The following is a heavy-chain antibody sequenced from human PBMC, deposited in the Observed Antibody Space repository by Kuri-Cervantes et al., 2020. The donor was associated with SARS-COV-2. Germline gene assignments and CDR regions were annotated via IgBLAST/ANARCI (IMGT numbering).Heavy chain of an antibody. J-gene: IGHJ3*02. D-gene: IGHD4-17*01. CDR1: GITFSSYA. V-gene: IGHV3-23*01. CDR3: AKSPPYGDPERGAFDI. CDR2: ISGSGSST. Sequence: GESLNISCAASGITFSSYAMSWLRQAPGKGLEWVSAISGSGSSTYYEDSLKGRFTISRDNSKNTLYLQINSLRAEDTAVYYCAKSPPYGDPERGAFDIWGQGTMVTVSS.